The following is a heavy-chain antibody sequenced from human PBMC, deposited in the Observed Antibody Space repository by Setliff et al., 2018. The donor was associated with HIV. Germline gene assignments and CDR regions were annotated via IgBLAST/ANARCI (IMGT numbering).Heavy chain of an antibody. V-gene: IGHV1-2*02. D-gene: IGHD2-21*01. Sequence: ASVKVSCKASGYSLSTYAISWVRLAPGQGPEWVGWINPETGDPNYAQKFRGRVLMTRDTSITTAFLHVAKLTSDDTAIYYCATGIPSDLDYWGQGTLVTVSS. CDR3: ATGIPSDLDY. CDR2: INPETGDP. CDR1: GYSLSTYA. J-gene: IGHJ4*01.